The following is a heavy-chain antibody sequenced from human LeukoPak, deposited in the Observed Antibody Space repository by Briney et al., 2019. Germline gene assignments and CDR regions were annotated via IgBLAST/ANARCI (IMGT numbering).Heavy chain of an antibody. V-gene: IGHV3-23*01. CDR1: GFTFNNYG. CDR2: IGTSGANT. D-gene: IGHD2-21*01. J-gene: IGHJ4*02. CDR3: AKDFRIGYSAHFDY. Sequence: PGGSLRLSCAASGFTFNNYGMGWVRQTPGKGLEWVATIGTSGANTYHADSVKGRFTISRDNSKNTLYLQMDSLRGEDTAVYYCAKDFRIGYSAHFDYWGQGALVTVSS.